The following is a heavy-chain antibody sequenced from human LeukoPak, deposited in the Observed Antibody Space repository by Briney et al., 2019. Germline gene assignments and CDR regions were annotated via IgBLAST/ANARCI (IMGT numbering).Heavy chain of an antibody. CDR3: AREAGYCSSTSCSPHMDV. V-gene: IGHV4-30-4*08. Sequence: TSETLSLTCTVSGGSISSGDYYWSWIRQPPGKGLEWIGYIYYSGSTYYNPSLKSRVTISVDTSKNQSSLKLSSVTAADTAVYYCAREAGYCSSTSCSPHMDVWGKGTTVTVSS. J-gene: IGHJ6*03. D-gene: IGHD2-2*03. CDR1: GGSISSGDYY. CDR2: IYYSGST.